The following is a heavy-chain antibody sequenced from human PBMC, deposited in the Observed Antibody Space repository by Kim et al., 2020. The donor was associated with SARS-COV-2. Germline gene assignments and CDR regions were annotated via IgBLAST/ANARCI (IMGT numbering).Heavy chain of an antibody. Sequence: GGSLRLSCAASGFTLSGYWMHWVRQAPGKGPVWVARINSDESSTSYADSVRGRFTISRDNAKITLYLRMNSLRAEDTAVYYCARPRRTSRQGSLDVWGQGTTVTVSS. CDR1: GFTLSGYW. J-gene: IGHJ6*02. D-gene: IGHD3-10*01. CDR2: INSDESST. CDR3: ARPRRTSRQGSLDV. V-gene: IGHV3-74*01.